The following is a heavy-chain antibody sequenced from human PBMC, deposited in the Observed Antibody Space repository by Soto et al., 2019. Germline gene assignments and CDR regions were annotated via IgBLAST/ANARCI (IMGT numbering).Heavy chain of an antibody. V-gene: IGHV1-18*01. CDR3: ARCIQGDYYYGMDV. CDR1: GYTFSSYG. CDR2: ISGYNGNT. Sequence: ASVKVSCKASGYTFSSYGINWMRQAPGQGLEWMGYISGYNGNTIYAQRLQGRVTMTTDTSTSTAYMELRSLRSDDTAVYYCARCIQGDYYYGMDVWGQGTTVTVSS. D-gene: IGHD5-18*01. J-gene: IGHJ6*02.